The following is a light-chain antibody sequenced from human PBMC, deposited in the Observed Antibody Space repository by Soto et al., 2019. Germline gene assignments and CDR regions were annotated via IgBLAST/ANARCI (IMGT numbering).Light chain of an antibody. J-gene: IGKJ1*01. Sequence: DIRMTQSPSSLSASVGDRVTITCRASASISNYLNWYQQTPGKAPNLLIYAASSLQSGVPSRFSGTGSGTDFTLNISSLQFEDFATYYCLQDYSYPLTFGQGTKV. V-gene: IGKV1-39*01. CDR3: LQDYSYPLT. CDR1: ASISNY. CDR2: AAS.